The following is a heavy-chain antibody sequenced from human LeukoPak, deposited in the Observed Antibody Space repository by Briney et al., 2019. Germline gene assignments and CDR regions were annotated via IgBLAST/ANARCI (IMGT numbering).Heavy chain of an antibody. J-gene: IGHJ3*02. CDR3: ARRQSPRDDTSFDI. CDR2: IYYSGST. CDR1: GGSISSYY. Sequence: SETLSLTCTVSGGSISSYYWSWIRQPPGKGLEWIGYIYYSGSTNYNPSLKSRVTISVDTSKNQFSLKLSSVTAADTAVYYCARRQSPRDDTSFDIWGQGTMVTVSS. D-gene: IGHD1-1*01. V-gene: IGHV4-59*01.